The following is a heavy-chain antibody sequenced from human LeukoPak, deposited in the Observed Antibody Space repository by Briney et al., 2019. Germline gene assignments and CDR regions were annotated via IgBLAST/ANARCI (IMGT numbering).Heavy chain of an antibody. D-gene: IGHD5-24*01. J-gene: IGHJ4*02. CDR1: GFTFSSYS. Sequence: GGSLRLPCAASGFTFSSYSINWVRQAPRKGLEWVSSISSSSIYMQYADSVKGRFTISRDNAKNSLYLQMNSLRAEDTAVYYCARVTEMATFTRYYFDHWGQGTLVTVSS. V-gene: IGHV3-21*01. CDR2: ISSSSIYM. CDR3: ARVTEMATFTRYYFDH.